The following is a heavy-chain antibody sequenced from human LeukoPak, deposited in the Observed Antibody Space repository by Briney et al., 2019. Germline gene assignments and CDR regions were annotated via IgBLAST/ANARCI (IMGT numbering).Heavy chain of an antibody. V-gene: IGHV1-69*05. CDR3: ARAATGTTSRVWFDP. CDR2: IIPIFGTA. CDR1: GGTFSSYA. Sequence: SVKVSCKASGGTFSSYAISWVRQAPGQGLEWMGGIIPIFGTANYAQKFQGRVTITTDDTTSTAYMELSSLRSEDTAVYYCARAATGTTSRVWFDPWGQGTLVTVSS. J-gene: IGHJ5*02. D-gene: IGHD1-1*01.